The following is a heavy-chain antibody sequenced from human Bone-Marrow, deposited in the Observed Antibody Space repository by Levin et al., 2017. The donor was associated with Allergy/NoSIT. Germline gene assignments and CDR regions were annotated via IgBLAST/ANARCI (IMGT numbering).Heavy chain of an antibody. V-gene: IGHV4-59*01. CDR3: ARGGSGWYGGY. CDR2: TYYSGST. D-gene: IGHD6-19*01. J-gene: IGHJ4*02. CDR1: GGSISHYY. Sequence: GSLRLSCTVSGGSISHYYWSWFRQPPGRGLEWIGYTYYSGSTNYNPSFKSRVTISVDTSRNEVSLTLRSVTAADTAVYYGARGGSGWYGGYWGQGTLVTVSS.